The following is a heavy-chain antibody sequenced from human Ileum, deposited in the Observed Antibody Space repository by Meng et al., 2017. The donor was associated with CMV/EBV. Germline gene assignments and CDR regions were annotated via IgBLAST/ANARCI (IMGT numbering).Heavy chain of an antibody. CDR1: GFTFSSHW. V-gene: IGHV3-74*01. CDR2: INTAGTTK. CDR3: ARDCRGAGCVDDV. Sequence: GESLKISCVASGFTFSSHWMQWVRQAPGKGLVWVSRINTAGTTKDYSDSVKGRFTISRDNAKSTLYLQMNGLRAEDTAMYYCARDCRGAGCVDDVWGQGTTVTVSS. J-gene: IGHJ6*02. D-gene: IGHD5-12*01.